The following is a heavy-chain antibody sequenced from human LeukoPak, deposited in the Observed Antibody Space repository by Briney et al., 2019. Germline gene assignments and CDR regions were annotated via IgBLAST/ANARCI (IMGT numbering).Heavy chain of an antibody. Sequence: SVNVSCKASGFTFTSSAMQWVRQARGQRLEWIGWIVVGSGNTNYAQKFQERVTITRDMSTSTAYMELSSLRSEDTAVYYCAAVALIKYCSGGSCYSAFDAFDIWGQGTMVTVSS. J-gene: IGHJ3*02. CDR3: AAVALIKYCSGGSCYSAFDAFDI. CDR1: GFTFTSSA. CDR2: IVVGSGNT. V-gene: IGHV1-58*02. D-gene: IGHD2-15*01.